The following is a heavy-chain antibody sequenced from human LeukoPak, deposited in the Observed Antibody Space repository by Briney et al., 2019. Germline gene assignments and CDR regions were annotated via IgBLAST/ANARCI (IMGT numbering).Heavy chain of an antibody. Sequence: RGSLRLSCVASGFIFGDYAMSWVRQAPAGGLEWVSSLRGDGETFYTDSVKGRFTLSRDHSRNTVYLQLSNLRVEDTAVYYCAKASWVSSADAVLWGQGTLVTVS. CDR2: LRGDGET. D-gene: IGHD3-16*01. CDR1: GFIFGDYA. J-gene: IGHJ4*02. V-gene: IGHV3-23*01. CDR3: AKASWVSSADAVL.